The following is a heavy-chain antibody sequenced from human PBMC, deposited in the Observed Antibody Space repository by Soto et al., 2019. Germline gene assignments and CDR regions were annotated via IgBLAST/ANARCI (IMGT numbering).Heavy chain of an antibody. V-gene: IGHV3-23*01. Sequence: PGGSLRLSCAASGFTFSSYAMSWVRQAPGKGLEWVSAISGSGGSTYYADSVKGRFAISRDNPKNTLYLQMNSLRTEDTAVCYCGRCYSTSWYEHVDYWGQGTLVTVSS. J-gene: IGHJ4*02. D-gene: IGHD6-13*01. CDR1: GFTFSSYA. CDR3: GRCYSTSWYEHVDY. CDR2: ISGSGGST.